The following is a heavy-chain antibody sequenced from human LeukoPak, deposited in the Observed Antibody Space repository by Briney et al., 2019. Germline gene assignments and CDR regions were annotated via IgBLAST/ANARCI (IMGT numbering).Heavy chain of an antibody. J-gene: IGHJ4*02. Sequence: ASVKVSCKASGGTFSSYAISWVQQAPGQGLEWMGGIIPILGTANYAQKFQGRVTITADESTSTAYMELSSLRSEDTAVYYCARDRTTVVTPGENYYFDYWGQGTLVTVSS. CDR3: ARDRTTVVTPGENYYFDY. CDR1: GGTFSSYA. D-gene: IGHD4-23*01. CDR2: IIPILGTA. V-gene: IGHV1-69*13.